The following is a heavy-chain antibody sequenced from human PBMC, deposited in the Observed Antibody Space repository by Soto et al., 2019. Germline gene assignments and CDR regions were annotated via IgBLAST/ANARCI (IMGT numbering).Heavy chain of an antibody. Sequence: TPSLTCTFSCGSLRSGGFYWGWIRQHPGKGLEWIGYIYYSGSTYYNPSLKSRVTISVDTSKNQFSLKLSSVTAADTAVYYCARDQAASNHMDVWGKGTTVTVSS. J-gene: IGHJ6*03. CDR1: CGSLRSGGFY. CDR3: ARDQAASNHMDV. CDR2: IYYSGST. V-gene: IGHV4-31*03.